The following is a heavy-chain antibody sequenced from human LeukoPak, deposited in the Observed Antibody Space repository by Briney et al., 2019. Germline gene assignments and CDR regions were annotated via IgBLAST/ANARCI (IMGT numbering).Heavy chain of an antibody. CDR2: INHSGGT. J-gene: IGHJ4*02. V-gene: IGHV4-34*01. Sequence: SETLSLTCAVYGGTFSGYYRSWIRQPPGKGLEWIGEINHSGGTNYNPSLKSRETISVDTSKNQCSLKLSTVTAAGTAVYFCARGSGWHDYWGQGTLVTVSS. CDR1: GGTFSGYY. CDR3: ARGSGWHDY. D-gene: IGHD6-19*01.